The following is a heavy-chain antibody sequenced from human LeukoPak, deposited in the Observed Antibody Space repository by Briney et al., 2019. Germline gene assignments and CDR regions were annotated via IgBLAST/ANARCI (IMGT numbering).Heavy chain of an antibody. CDR2: ISSSGSTI. D-gene: IGHD3-3*01. CDR3: ARDPPTRFLASDY. J-gene: IGHJ4*02. Sequence: GGSLRLSCAASGFTFSDYYMSGIRQAPGKGLDGVSYISSSGSTIYYADSGKGRFTISRDNAKNSLYLQINSLRAEDTAVYYCARDPPTRFLASDYWGQGTPITVSS. CDR1: GFTFSDYY. V-gene: IGHV3-11*04.